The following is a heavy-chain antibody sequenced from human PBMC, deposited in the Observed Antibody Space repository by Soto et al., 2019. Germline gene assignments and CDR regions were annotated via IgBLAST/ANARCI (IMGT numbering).Heavy chain of an antibody. CDR2: IYPGDSDT. D-gene: IGHD3-3*01. J-gene: IGHJ6*04. CDR3: ARHVGYDFWIFFPDTRHHYHLSF. Sequence: HGESLKISCKGSGYSFTSYWIGWVRQMPGKGLEWMGIIYPGDSDTRYSPSFQGQVTISADKSISTAYLQWSSLKASDTAMYYCARHVGYDFWIFFPDTRHHYHLSFWGKGTTVTVSS. CDR1: GYSFTSYW. V-gene: IGHV5-51*01.